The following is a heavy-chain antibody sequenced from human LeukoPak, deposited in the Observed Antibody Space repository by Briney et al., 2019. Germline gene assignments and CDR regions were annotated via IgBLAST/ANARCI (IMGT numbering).Heavy chain of an antibody. CDR2: IYHSGRT. J-gene: IGHJ4*02. Sequence: SETLSLTCAVSGYSLSRGYYWGWIRQPPGKGREWDGSIYHSGRTYHNPSLKRRVTMSVDTSKNQFSLNLSSVTAADTAMYYCARIRGYSFGTYLDYWGQGTLVSVCS. CDR1: GYSLSRGYY. D-gene: IGHD5-18*01. V-gene: IGHV4-38-2*01. CDR3: ARIRGYSFGTYLDY.